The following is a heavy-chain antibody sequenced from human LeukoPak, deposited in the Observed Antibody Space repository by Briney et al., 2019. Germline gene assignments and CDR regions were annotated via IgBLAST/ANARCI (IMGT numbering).Heavy chain of an antibody. V-gene: IGHV3-11*04. J-gene: IGHJ4*02. CDR2: ISSSGSTI. CDR1: GVTFSDSY. D-gene: IGHD3-10*01. Sequence: PGGSLRLSCAAPGVTFSDSYMSWIRQAPGKGLEWVSYISSSGSTIYSAGSVKGRFTISRDNAKNSLYLQMNSLRAEDTAVYYCAKLGRNYFDYWGQGTLVTVAS. CDR3: AKLGRNYFDY.